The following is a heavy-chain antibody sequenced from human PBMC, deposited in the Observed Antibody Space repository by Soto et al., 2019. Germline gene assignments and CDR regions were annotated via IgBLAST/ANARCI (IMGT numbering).Heavy chain of an antibody. D-gene: IGHD1-1*01. CDR2: ISYDGSIK. Sequence: GGSLRLSCAASGFTFSSSGMHWVRQAPGKGLEWVAVISYDGSIKYYADSVKGRFTISRDNSRNTLYLQMNSLRLEDTAVYYCAIESHWPNGLDPWGQGTLVTVSS. J-gene: IGHJ5*02. V-gene: IGHV3-30*03. CDR3: AIESHWPNGLDP. CDR1: GFTFSSSG.